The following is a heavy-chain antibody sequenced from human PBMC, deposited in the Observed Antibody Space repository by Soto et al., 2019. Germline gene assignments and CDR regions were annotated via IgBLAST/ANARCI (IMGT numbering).Heavy chain of an antibody. CDR3: ASGFGWTGYHSKYYFDY. Sequence: ASVKVSCKASGYTFTSYGISWVRQAPGQGLEWMGWMSAYNGNTNYAQKLQGRVTMTTDTSTSTAYMELRSLRSDDTAVYYCASGFGWTGYHSKYYFDYWGQGTLVTVSS. CDR2: MSAYNGNT. CDR1: GYTFTSYG. J-gene: IGHJ4*02. D-gene: IGHD3-3*01. V-gene: IGHV1-18*01.